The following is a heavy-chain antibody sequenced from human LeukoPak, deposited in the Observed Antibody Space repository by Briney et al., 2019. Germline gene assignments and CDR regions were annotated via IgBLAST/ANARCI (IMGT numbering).Heavy chain of an antibody. CDR2: FDPEDGET. J-gene: IGHJ4*02. D-gene: IGHD3-16*02. V-gene: IGHV1-24*01. CDR3: ATVPPFMITFGGVIAGFFGY. CDR1: GYTLTELS. Sequence: ASVKVSCKVSGYTLTELSMHRVRQAPGKGLEWMGGFDPEDGETIYAQKSQGRVTMTEDTSTDTAYMELSSLRSEDTAVYYCATVPPFMITFGGVIAGFFGYWGQGTLVTVSS.